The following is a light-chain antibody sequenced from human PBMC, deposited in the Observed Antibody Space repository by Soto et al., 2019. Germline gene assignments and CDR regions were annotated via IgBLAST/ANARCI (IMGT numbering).Light chain of an antibody. J-gene: IGLJ1*01. V-gene: IGLV1-47*01. CDR2: RNS. Sequence: QSVLTQPPSASGTPGQRVTISCSGSSSNIGSNYVYWYQQLPGTAPKLLIYRNSQRPSGVPDRISGSKSGTSASLAISGLRSEDEADFYCAAWDDSLSGRVFGTGTKVTVL. CDR3: AAWDDSLSGRV. CDR1: SSNIGSNY.